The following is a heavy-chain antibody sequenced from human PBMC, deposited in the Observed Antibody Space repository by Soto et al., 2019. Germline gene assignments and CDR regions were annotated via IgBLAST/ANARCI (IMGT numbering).Heavy chain of an antibody. D-gene: IGHD3-22*01. CDR2: IWYDGSNK. CDR1: GFTFSSYG. CDR3: ARDDYDSSGYYYVDY. J-gene: IGHJ4*02. Sequence: GVSLRLSFAASGFTFSSYGMHWVRQAPGKGLEWVAVIWYDGSNKYYADSLKGRFTISRDNSKKTLYLQVNSLRAEDTAVYFCARDDYDSSGYYYVDYWGQGTLVTVS. V-gene: IGHV3-33*01.